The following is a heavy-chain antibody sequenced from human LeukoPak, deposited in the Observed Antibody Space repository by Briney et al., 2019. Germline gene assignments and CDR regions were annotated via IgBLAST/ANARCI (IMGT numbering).Heavy chain of an antibody. V-gene: IGHV3-20*01. J-gene: IGHJ6*03. CDR3: ARGSSSWPYYYYYMDV. Sequence: SGGSLRLSCAASGFTFDDYGMSWVRQAPGKRLEWVSGINWNGGSTGYADSVKGRFTISRDNAKNSLYLQMNSLRAEDTALYHCARGSSSWPYYYYYMDVWGKGTTVTISS. CDR2: INWNGGST. D-gene: IGHD6-13*01. CDR1: GFTFDDYG.